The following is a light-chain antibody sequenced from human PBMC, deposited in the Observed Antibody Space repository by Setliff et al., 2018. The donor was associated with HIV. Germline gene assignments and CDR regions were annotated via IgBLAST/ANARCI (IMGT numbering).Light chain of an antibody. Sequence: LTQPASVSGSPGQSITISCTGTSSDIGGYKYVSWYQQHPGKAPKLMISDVTNRPSGVSSRFSGSKSGNTASLTISGLQAEDEADYYCSSYTSSITLYVFGTGTKVTVL. V-gene: IGLV2-14*03. J-gene: IGLJ1*01. CDR3: SSYTSSITLYV. CDR2: DVT. CDR1: SSDIGGYKY.